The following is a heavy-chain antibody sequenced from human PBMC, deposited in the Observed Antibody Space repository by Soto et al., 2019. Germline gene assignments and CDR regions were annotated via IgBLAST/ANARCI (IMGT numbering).Heavy chain of an antibody. D-gene: IGHD3-22*01. CDR3: ARTYDGSGPNSGGYGFDI. CDR1: GGSISSYY. V-gene: IGHV4-59*01. J-gene: IGHJ3*02. Sequence: SETLSLTCSVSGGSISSYYWSWIRQPPGKGLEWIAYIYYSGSTSYNPSLKSRVSISLDTSKNQFSLKLSSVAAADTAVYYCARTYDGSGPNSGGYGFDIWGQGTMVTVSS. CDR2: IYYSGST.